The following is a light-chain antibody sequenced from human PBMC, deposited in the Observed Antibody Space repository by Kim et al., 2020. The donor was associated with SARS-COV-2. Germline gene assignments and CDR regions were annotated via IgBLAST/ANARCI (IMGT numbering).Light chain of an antibody. J-gene: IGLJ3*02. CDR1: SGSIASIY. Sequence: NFMLTQPHSVSESPGKTVTISCTRSSGSIASIYVQWYQQRPGSAPTTVIYEDNQRPSGVPDRFSGSIDSSSNSASLTISGLKTEDEADYYCQSYDSSNPWVFGGGTQLTVL. CDR2: EDN. V-gene: IGLV6-57*04. CDR3: QSYDSSNPWV.